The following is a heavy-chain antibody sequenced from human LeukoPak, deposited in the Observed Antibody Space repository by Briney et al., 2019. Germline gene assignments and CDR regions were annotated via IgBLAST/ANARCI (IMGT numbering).Heavy chain of an antibody. V-gene: IGHV3-15*01. CDR1: GFTFSNAW. CDR3: TTNPRYCSSTSCYTEEYFQH. Sequence: GGSLRLSCAASGFTFSNAWMSWVRQAPGKGLEWVGRSKSKTDGGTTDYAAPVKGRFTISRDDSKNTLYLQMNSLETEDTAVYYCTTNPRYCSSTSCYTEEYFQHWGQGTLVTVSS. D-gene: IGHD2-2*02. CDR2: SKSKTDGGTT. J-gene: IGHJ1*01.